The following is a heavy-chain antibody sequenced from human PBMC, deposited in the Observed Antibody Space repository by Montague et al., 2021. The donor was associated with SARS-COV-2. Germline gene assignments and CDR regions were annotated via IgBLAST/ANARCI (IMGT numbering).Heavy chain of an antibody. CDR1: GGSTSSYY. CDR2: TYYSGST. V-gene: IGHV4-59*01. J-gene: IGHJ4*02. CDR3: ARVKRGNYYGLGVSAHFDY. D-gene: IGHD3-10*01. Sequence: SETLSLTCTVSGGSTSSYYWSWIRQPPGKGLEWIGYTYYSGSTNYNPSLKSRVTISVDTSKNQFSLKLSSVTAADTAVYYCARVKRGNYYGLGVSAHFDYWGQGTLVTVSS.